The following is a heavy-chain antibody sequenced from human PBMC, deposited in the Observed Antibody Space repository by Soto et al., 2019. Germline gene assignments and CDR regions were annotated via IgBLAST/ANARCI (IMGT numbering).Heavy chain of an antibody. J-gene: IGHJ6*02. D-gene: IGHD3-10*01. Sequence: SETLSLTCTVSGGPFSSYYWSWIRQPPGKGLEWIGEINHSGSTNYNPSLKSRVTISVDTSKNQFSLKLSSVTAADTAVYYCARGGKSENYYGSGSYRGHYYYYGMDVWGQGTTVTVSS. CDR1: GGPFSSYY. CDR2: INHSGST. V-gene: IGHV4-34*01. CDR3: ARGGKSENYYGSGSYRGHYYYYGMDV.